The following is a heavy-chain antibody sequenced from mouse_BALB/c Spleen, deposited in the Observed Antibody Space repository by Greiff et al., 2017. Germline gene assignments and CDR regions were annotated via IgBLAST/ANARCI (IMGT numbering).Heavy chain of an antibody. CDR1: GFTFSSYA. V-gene: IGHV5-9-4*01. J-gene: IGHJ4*01. CDR2: ISSGGSYT. CDR3: ASYAMDY. Sequence: EVKLMESGGGLVKPGGSLKLSCAASGFTFSSYAMSWVRQSPEKRLEWVAEISSGGSYTYYPDTVTGRFTISRDNAKNTLYLEMSSLRSEDTAMYYCASYAMDYWGQGTSVTVSS.